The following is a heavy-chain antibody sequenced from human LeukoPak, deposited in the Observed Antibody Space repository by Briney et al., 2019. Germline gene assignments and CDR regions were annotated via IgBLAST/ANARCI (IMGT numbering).Heavy chain of an antibody. CDR3: ARDEQQEDWFDP. CDR1: GYSISSGYY. J-gene: IGHJ5*02. V-gene: IGHV4-38-2*02. D-gene: IGHD6-13*01. CDR2: IYHSGST. Sequence: SETLSLTCTVSGYSISSGYYWGWIRQPPGKGLEWIGSIYHSGSTYYNPSLKSRVTISIDTSKTQFSLKLSSVTAADTAVYYCARDEQQEDWFDPWGQGTLVTVSS.